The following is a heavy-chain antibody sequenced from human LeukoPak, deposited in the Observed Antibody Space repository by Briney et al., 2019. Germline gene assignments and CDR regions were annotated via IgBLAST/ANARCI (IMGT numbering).Heavy chain of an antibody. CDR1: GGSISSSSYY. CDR2: IYYSGST. J-gene: IGHJ4*02. D-gene: IGHD3-10*01. Sequence: PSETLSLTCTVSGGSISSSSYYWGWIRQPPGKGLERIGSIYYSGSTYYNPSLKSRVTISVDTSKNQFSLKLSSVTAADTAVYYCASPARGWYGSGSYWGPFDYWGQGTLVTVSS. V-gene: IGHV4-39*01. CDR3: ASPARGWYGSGSYWGPFDY.